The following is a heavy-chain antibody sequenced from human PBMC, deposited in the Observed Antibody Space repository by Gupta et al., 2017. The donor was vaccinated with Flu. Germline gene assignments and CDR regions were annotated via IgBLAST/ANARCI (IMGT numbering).Heavy chain of an antibody. CDR3: ATRSASTTLFADF. D-gene: IGHD2-15*01. CDR2: IKYDGSEI. CDR1: GFTFRIHC. Sequence: EGHLVESGGDLVQPGGSLRLACIAYGFTFRIHCMSWVRQAPGKGLEWVANIKYDGSEIFYVDSVKGRFTISRDNAKNSLYLQMDNLRAEDTATYYCATRSASTTLFADFWGQGTLVRVSS. J-gene: IGHJ4*02. V-gene: IGHV3-7*01.